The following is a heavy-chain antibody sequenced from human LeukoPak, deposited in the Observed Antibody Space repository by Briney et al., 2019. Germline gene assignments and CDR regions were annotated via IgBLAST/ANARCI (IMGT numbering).Heavy chain of an antibody. Sequence: GGSLRLSCAASGFTFSSYWMSWVRQAPGKGLEWVANIKQDGSEKYYVDSVKGRFTISRDNAKNSLYLQMNSLRAEDTAVYYCARDPGDYGDYALDYWGQGTLVTVSS. CDR3: ARDPGDYGDYALDY. CDR1: GFTFSSYW. V-gene: IGHV3-7*01. J-gene: IGHJ4*02. D-gene: IGHD4-17*01. CDR2: IKQDGSEK.